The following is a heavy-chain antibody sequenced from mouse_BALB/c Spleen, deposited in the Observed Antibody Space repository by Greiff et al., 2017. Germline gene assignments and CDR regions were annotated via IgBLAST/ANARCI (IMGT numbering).Heavy chain of an antibody. Sequence: VQLKQSGPELVKPGASVKMSCKASGYTFTSYVMHWVKQKPGQGLEWIGYINPYNDGTKYNEKFKGKATLTSDKSSSTAYMELSSLTSEDSAVYYCAREGYEDAMDYWGQGTSVTVSS. CDR2: INPYNDGT. V-gene: IGHV1-14*01. J-gene: IGHJ4*01. D-gene: IGHD2-14*01. CDR1: GYTFTSYV. CDR3: AREGYEDAMDY.